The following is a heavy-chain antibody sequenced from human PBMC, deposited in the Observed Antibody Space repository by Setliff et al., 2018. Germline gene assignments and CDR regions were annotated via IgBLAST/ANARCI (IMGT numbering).Heavy chain of an antibody. V-gene: IGHV3-48*03. J-gene: IGHJ4*02. CDR1: GFIFSSYE. Sequence: GGSLRLSCAASGFIFSSYEMIWVRRAPGKGLESVSYISSSGTTIYNADSVKGRFTISRDNAKNSLFLQMNSLRAEDTAIYYCARSLVGATYSVYFDYWGQGALVTVSS. CDR3: ARSLVGATYSVYFDY. D-gene: IGHD1-26*01. CDR2: ISSSGTTI.